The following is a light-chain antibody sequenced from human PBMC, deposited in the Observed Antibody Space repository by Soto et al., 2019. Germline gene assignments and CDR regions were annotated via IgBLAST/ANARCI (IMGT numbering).Light chain of an antibody. CDR1: SSNIGSGGAT. CDR2: SNN. V-gene: IGLV1-44*01. J-gene: IGLJ2*01. Sequence: QSALTQPPSASGTPGQRVSISCSGSSSNIGSGGATVTWYQQLPGTAPKLVIFSNNQRPSGVPDRFSGSKSGTSASLAISGLQSEDEAAYYCAAWDDRLSGLVFGRGTKLTVL. CDR3: AAWDDRLSGLV.